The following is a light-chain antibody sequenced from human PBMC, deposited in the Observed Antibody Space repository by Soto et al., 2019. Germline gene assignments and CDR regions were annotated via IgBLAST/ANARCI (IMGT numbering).Light chain of an antibody. J-gene: IGLJ2*01. CDR3: SSYRSSSTLE. Sequence: QSALTQPASVSGSPGQSITISCTGTSSDVGGYNYVSWYQQHPGKAPKLMIYDVSNRPSGVSNRFSGSKSGNTASLTISGLQAEDEADYYCSSYRSSSTLEFGGGTELTVL. CDR1: SSDVGGYNY. V-gene: IGLV2-14*01. CDR2: DVS.